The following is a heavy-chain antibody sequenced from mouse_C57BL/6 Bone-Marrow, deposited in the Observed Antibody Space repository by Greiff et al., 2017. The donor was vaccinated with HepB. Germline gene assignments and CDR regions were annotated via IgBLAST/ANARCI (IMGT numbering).Heavy chain of an antibody. Sequence: EVKLQESGGGLVKPGGSLKLSCAASGFTFSSYAMSWVRQTPEKRLEWVATISDGGSYTYYPDNVKGRFTISRDNAKNNLYLQMSHLKSEDTAMYYCAREPLSTMVTEGFAYWGQGTLVTVSA. CDR1: GFTFSSYA. D-gene: IGHD2-2*01. CDR2: ISDGGSYT. V-gene: IGHV5-4*01. J-gene: IGHJ3*01. CDR3: AREPLSTMVTEGFAY.